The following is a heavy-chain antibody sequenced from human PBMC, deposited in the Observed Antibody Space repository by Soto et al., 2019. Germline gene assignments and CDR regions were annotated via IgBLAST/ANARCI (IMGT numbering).Heavy chain of an antibody. V-gene: IGHV3-53*01. CDR2: IYSGGST. J-gene: IGHJ6*02. D-gene: IGHD6-13*01. CDR3: ARGSSSWALDYYYYGMDA. Sequence: GGSLRLSCAASGLTVSSNYMSWVRQAPGKGLEWVSVIYSGGSTYYADSVKGRFTISRDNSKNTLYLQMNSLRAEDTAVYYCARGSSSWALDYYYYGMDAWGHGTTVTVS. CDR1: GLTVSSNY.